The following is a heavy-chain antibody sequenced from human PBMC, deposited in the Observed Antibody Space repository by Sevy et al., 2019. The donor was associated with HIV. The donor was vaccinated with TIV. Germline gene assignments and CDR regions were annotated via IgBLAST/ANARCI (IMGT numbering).Heavy chain of an antibody. D-gene: IGHD6-13*01. CDR2: INWNSGSI. V-gene: IGHV3-9*01. Sequence: GGSLRLSCVASGFNLDDYAMHWVRQAPGKGLEWVSGINWNSGSIAYADSVKGRFSISRDNAKNSLYLQLNSLRAEDTAVYYCAKEYGGWYTSTWYFFDYWGQRTLVTVSS. CDR3: AKEYGGWYTSTWYFFDY. J-gene: IGHJ4*02. CDR1: GFNLDDYA.